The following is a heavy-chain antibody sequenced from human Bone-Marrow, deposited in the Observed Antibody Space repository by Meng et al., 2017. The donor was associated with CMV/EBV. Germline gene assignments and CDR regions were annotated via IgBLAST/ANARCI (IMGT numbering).Heavy chain of an antibody. V-gene: IGHV3-21*01. J-gene: IGHJ4*02. Sequence: GESLKISCAASGFTFSSYSMNWVRQAPGKGLEWVSSISSSSSYIYYADSVKGRFTISRDNAKNTVYLQMNSLRTEDTAVYYCARGDFWSGFYGWGQGTLVTVSS. D-gene: IGHD3-3*01. CDR1: GFTFSSYS. CDR2: ISSSSSYI. CDR3: ARGDFWSGFYG.